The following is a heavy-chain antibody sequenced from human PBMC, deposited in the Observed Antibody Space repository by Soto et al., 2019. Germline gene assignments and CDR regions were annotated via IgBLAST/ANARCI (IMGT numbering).Heavy chain of an antibody. Sequence: QVQLVESGGGVVQPGRSLRLSCAASGFTFSSYGMHWVRQAPGKGLEWVAVIWYDGSNKYYADSVKGRFTISRDNSKNALYLQMNSLRAEDTAVYYCARDDIGWGALDYWGQGTLVTVSS. CDR1: GFTFSSYG. D-gene: IGHD3-16*01. CDR3: ARDDIGWGALDY. CDR2: IWYDGSNK. V-gene: IGHV3-33*01. J-gene: IGHJ4*02.